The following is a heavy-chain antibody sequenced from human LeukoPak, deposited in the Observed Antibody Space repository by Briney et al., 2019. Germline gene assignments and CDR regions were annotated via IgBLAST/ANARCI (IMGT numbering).Heavy chain of an antibody. V-gene: IGHV4-59*01. CDR1: GGSISSYY. D-gene: IGHD2-15*01. CDR2: IYSTGST. CDR3: ARGKGGSLPAFDI. Sequence: SETLSLTCSVSGGSISSYYWSWIRQPPGKGLEWIGYIYSTGSTNYNPSLKSRVTMSVDTSKNQFSLKLSSVTAADTAVYSCARGKGGSLPAFDIWGQGTMLTVSS. J-gene: IGHJ3*02.